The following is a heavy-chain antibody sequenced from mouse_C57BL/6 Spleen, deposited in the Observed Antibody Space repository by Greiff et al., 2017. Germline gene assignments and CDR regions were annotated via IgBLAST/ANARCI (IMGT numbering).Heavy chain of an antibody. D-gene: IGHD1-1*01. CDR1: GYAFSSSW. Sequence: VQLQQSGPELVKPGASVKISCKASGYAFSSSWMNWVKQRPGKGLEWIGRIYPGDGDTNYNGKFKGKATLTADKSSSTAYMQLRSLTSEDSAVYFCARCDYYGSSSFAYWGQGTLVTVSA. CDR2: IYPGDGDT. J-gene: IGHJ3*01. V-gene: IGHV1-82*01. CDR3: ARCDYYGSSSFAY.